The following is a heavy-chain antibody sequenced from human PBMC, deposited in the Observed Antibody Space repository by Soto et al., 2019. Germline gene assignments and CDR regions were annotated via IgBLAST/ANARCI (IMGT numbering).Heavy chain of an antibody. CDR2: IIPLYGTV. J-gene: IGHJ4*02. V-gene: IGHV1-69*06. Sequence: QDHLAQSGAEVKKPGSSVTVSCKASGGTFNSYGISWVRQAPGQGLDWMGVIIPLYGTVKYAQKIQGRVSITADKSTSTAYMDRSSLRSDDTAVYYCARVRVIRGVIPRHFGRGGQGTLVTVSS. CDR3: ARVRVIRGVIPRHFGR. D-gene: IGHD3-10*01. CDR1: GGTFNSYG.